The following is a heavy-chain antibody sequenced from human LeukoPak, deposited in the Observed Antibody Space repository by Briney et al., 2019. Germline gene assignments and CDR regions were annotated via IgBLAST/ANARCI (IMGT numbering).Heavy chain of an antibody. V-gene: IGHV3-7*01. CDR2: LHADGNEK. Sequence: PRGSLRLSCAASGFRLSGYWMSWVRPAPGKGLEWVARLHADGNEKYYVDSVKGRFTISRDNAKNSLYLQMNSLRVEDTAVYYCARGGYSFDYLGQGTLVTVSS. CDR1: GFRLSGYW. D-gene: IGHD5-12*01. J-gene: IGHJ4*02. CDR3: ARGGYSFDY.